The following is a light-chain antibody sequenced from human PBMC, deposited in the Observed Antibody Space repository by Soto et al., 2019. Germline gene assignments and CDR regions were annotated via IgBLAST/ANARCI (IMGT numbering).Light chain of an antibody. CDR3: QQSYSTPPT. V-gene: IGKV1-39*01. J-gene: IGKJ1*01. CDR1: QSIRSS. CDR2: EAS. Sequence: DIQMTQSPSSLSSSVGDRFNITXRASQSIRSSLHLYQKKPGQVPKLLIYEASSLQRGGPSRFSCSGSGTDFTRTISSRQPEDFATYYGQQSYSTPPTFGQGTKVDI.